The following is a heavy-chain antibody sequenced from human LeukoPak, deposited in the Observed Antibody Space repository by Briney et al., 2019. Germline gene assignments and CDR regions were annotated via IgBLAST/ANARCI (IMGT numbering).Heavy chain of an antibody. CDR2: IYYSGST. CDR3: ARHQWERRVDY. J-gene: IGHJ4*02. CDR1: GGSISSSSYY. Sequence: SETLSLTCTVSGGSISSSSYYWGWIRQPPGKGLEWIGSIYYSGSTYYNPSLKSRVTISVDTSKNQFSLKLSSVTAADTAVYYCARHQWERRVDYWGQGTLVTVSS. V-gene: IGHV4-39*01. D-gene: IGHD1-26*01.